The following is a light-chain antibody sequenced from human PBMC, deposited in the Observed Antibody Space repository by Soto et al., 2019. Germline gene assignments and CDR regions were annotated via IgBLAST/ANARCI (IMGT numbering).Light chain of an antibody. Sequence: EIVLTQSPATLSLSPGERATLSCRASQRVRSNLAWYQQKPGQAPRLLIYDASNRATGIPARFSGSGSGTDFTLTISSLEPEDFAVYYCQHRANWPITFGGGTKVEIK. J-gene: IGKJ4*01. V-gene: IGKV3-11*01. CDR1: QRVRSN. CDR2: DAS. CDR3: QHRANWPIT.